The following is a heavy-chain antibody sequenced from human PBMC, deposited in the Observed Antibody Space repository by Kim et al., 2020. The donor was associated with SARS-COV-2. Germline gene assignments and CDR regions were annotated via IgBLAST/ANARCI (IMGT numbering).Heavy chain of an antibody. CDR3: ARDDGGVELTSAYY. Sequence: GGSLRLSCAASGFYFTSFVMTWVRQAPGKGLEWVSTISRSGDTPYYTDSVKGRFTISRDNSKNVLYLQMNSLRAEDTAIYYCARDDGGVELTSAYYWGQGSLVTVSP. D-gene: IGHD1-26*01. CDR1: GFYFTSFV. J-gene: IGHJ4*02. V-gene: IGHV3-23*01. CDR2: ISRSGDTP.